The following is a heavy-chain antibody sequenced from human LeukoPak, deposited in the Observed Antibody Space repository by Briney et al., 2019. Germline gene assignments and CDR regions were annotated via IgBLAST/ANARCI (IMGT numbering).Heavy chain of an antibody. CDR1: GGSISSSNW. CDR3: AATVTPSAFDY. J-gene: IGHJ4*02. V-gene: IGHV4-4*02. Sequence: SETLSLTCAVSGGSISSSNWWSWVRQPPGKGLEWIGEIHHGGSTNYNPSLKSRLTISVDKSKNQFSLNLSSVTAADTVVYYCAATVTPSAFDYWGQGTLVTVSS. D-gene: IGHD4-17*01. CDR2: IHHGGST.